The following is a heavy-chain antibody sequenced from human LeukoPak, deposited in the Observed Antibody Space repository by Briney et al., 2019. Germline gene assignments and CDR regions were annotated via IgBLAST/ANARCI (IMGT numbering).Heavy chain of an antibody. CDR3: ARGGMTTVMGFTYYYYMDV. CDR2: ISSSSSYI. J-gene: IGHJ6*03. CDR1: GFIFGRDS. V-gene: IGHV3-21*01. D-gene: IGHD4-11*01. Sequence: GGSLRLSCAASGFIFGRDSMNWVRQAPGKGLEWVSSISSSSSYIYYADSVKGRFTISRDNAKNSLYLQMNSLRAEDTAVYYCARGGMTTVMGFTYYYYMDVWGKGTTVTVSS.